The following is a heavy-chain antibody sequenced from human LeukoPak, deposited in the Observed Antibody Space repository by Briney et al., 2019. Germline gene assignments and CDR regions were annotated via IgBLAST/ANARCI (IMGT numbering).Heavy chain of an antibody. Sequence: PGGSLRLSCAASGFTFSNYDMHWVRQAPGKGLEWVAVIWYDGINNYYADSVKGRFSISRDNSKNTLYLQMNSLRAEDTAVYYCARDQGYSYDADWFDPWGQGTLVTVSS. CDR2: IWYDGINN. CDR1: GFTFSNYD. D-gene: IGHD5-18*01. CDR3: ARDQGYSYDADWFDP. J-gene: IGHJ5*02. V-gene: IGHV3-33*01.